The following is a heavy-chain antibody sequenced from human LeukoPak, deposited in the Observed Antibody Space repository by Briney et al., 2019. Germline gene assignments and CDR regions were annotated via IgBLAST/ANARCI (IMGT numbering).Heavy chain of an antibody. CDR2: ISVYNGNT. CDR1: GYTFTNYG. CDR3: ARESSVVVVPAAIVY. V-gene: IGHV1-18*01. Sequence: ASVKVSCKASGYTFTNYGFSWLRQAPRQGLEWMGWISVYNGNTNYAQKFQGRLTMTTDTPTNTASMELRSLRSDDTAVYYCARESSVVVVPAAIVYWGQGTLVTVSS. J-gene: IGHJ4*02. D-gene: IGHD2-2*02.